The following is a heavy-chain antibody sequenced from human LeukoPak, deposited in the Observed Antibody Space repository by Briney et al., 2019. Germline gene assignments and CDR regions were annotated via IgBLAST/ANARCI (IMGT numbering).Heavy chain of an antibody. D-gene: IGHD5-12*01. CDR2: ISSSGSTI. Sequence: PGGSLRLSCAASGFTFSDYYMSWIRQAPGKGLEWVSYISSSGSTIYYADSVKGRFTISRDNAKNSLYLQMNSLRAEDTAVHYCARDGLWEVATHIDYWGQGTLVTVSS. J-gene: IGHJ4*02. CDR3: ARDGLWEVATHIDY. CDR1: GFTFSDYY. V-gene: IGHV3-11*04.